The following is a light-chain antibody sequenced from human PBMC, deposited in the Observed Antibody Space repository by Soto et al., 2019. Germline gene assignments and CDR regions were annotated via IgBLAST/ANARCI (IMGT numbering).Light chain of an antibody. Sequence: QSALTQPPSASGSPGQSVTLSCTGTSSDVGGSNFVSWYQQYPGKAPKLMIYEVSKRPSGVPDRFSGSKSGNTASLTVSGLQAEDEADYYCSSYAGSNTVMFGGGTKLTVL. CDR2: EVS. V-gene: IGLV2-8*01. J-gene: IGLJ3*02. CDR3: SSYAGSNTVM. CDR1: SSDVGGSNF.